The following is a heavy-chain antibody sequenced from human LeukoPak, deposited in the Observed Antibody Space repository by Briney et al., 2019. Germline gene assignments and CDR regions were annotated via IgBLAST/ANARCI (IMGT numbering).Heavy chain of an antibody. CDR3: AKDFSDTAMYYYYGMDV. Sequence: GRSLRLSCAASGFTFSSYGMHWVRQAPGKGLEWVAVISYDGSNKYYADSVKGRFTISRDNSKNTLYLQMNSLRAEDTAVYYCAKDFSDTAMYYYYGMDVWGQGTTVTVSS. CDR1: GFTFSSYG. V-gene: IGHV3-30*18. D-gene: IGHD5-18*01. J-gene: IGHJ6*02. CDR2: ISYDGSNK.